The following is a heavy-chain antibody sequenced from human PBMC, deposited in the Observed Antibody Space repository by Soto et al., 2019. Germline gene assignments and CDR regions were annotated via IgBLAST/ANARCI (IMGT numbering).Heavy chain of an antibody. D-gene: IGHD4-17*01. V-gene: IGHV4-39*01. CDR2: FYYSGST. CDR1: GGSISSSSYY. CDR3: CRRYGCNLFDY. J-gene: IGHJ4*02. Sequence: QLQLQESGPGLVKPSETLSLTCTVSGGSISSSSYYWGWSRQPPGKGLEWIGSFYYSGSTYYNPSLKCRVTISVDTSKNQFSLKMSSVTSADTSVYYCCRRYGCNLFDYWGQGTLVTVSS.